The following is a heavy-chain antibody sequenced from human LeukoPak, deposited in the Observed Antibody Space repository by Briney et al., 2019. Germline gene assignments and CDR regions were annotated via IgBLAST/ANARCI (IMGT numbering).Heavy chain of an antibody. CDR1: GASIDLYF. CDR3: ATRDFFGPGGYPSPDGFDI. J-gene: IGHJ6*02. D-gene: IGHD2-8*02. V-gene: IGHV4-4*07. Sequence: PSETLSLTCSVSGASIDLYFWSWVRQSAAKGLEWIGRTHVSGTTSYNPSLKNRVTVSLDKSKNQFSLQLTPMTAADTAVYFCATRDFFGPGGYPSPDGFDIWGQGIAVTVSS. CDR2: THVSGTT.